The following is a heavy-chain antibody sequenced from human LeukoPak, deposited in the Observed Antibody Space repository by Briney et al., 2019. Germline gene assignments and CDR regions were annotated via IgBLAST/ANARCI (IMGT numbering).Heavy chain of an antibody. CDR1: GFTFSSYG. D-gene: IGHD6-13*01. CDR3: AKDCQLLSYSSSWYFDY. Sequence: PGGSLRLSCAASGFTFSSYGMHRVRQAPGKGLEWVAVISYDGSNKYYADSVKGRFTISRDNSKNTLYLQMNSLRAEDTAVYYCAKDCQLLSYSSSWYFDYWGQGTLVTVSS. J-gene: IGHJ4*02. V-gene: IGHV3-30*18. CDR2: ISYDGSNK.